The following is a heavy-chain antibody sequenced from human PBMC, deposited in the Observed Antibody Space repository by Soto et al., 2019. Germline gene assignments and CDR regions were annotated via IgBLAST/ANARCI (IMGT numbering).Heavy chain of an antibody. V-gene: IGHV3-48*02. J-gene: IGHJ4*02. CDR2: ISSSSSTI. CDR3: VRDEDDSSGLSPHFDY. Sequence: ESGGGLVQPGGSLRLSCAASGFTFSSYSMNWVRQAPGKGLEWVSYISSSSSTIYYADSVKGRFTISRDNAKNSLYLQMNSLRDEDTAVYYCVRDEDDSSGLSPHFDYWGQGTLVTVSS. D-gene: IGHD6-19*01. CDR1: GFTFSSYS.